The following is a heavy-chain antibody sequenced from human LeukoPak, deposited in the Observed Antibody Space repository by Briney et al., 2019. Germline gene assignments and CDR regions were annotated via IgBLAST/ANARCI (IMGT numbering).Heavy chain of an antibody. Sequence: ASVKVSCKTSGYIFTSYYLYWVRQAPGEGLEWMAVMFRNGDKKSVAQKFEGRMTLTRDTSTSTDYMELISLKSADTAVYYCGREPDRTGGLDYWGQGTQVTVSS. J-gene: IGHJ4*02. D-gene: IGHD1-1*01. CDR2: MFRNGDKK. CDR1: GYIFTSYY. CDR3: GREPDRTGGLDY. V-gene: IGHV1-46*01.